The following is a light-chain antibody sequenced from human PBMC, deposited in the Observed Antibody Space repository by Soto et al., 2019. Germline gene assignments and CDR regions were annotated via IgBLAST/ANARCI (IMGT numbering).Light chain of an antibody. CDR1: SSDVGNYNY. J-gene: IGLJ1*01. V-gene: IGLV2-11*01. CDR2: DVS. CDR3: CSYAGSATYV. Sequence: QSALTQPRSVSGSPGQSVTISCTGTSSDVGNYNYVSWYQQHPGKAPKLMISDVSKRPSGVPDRFSGSNSGNTASLTISGLQAEDEADYYCCSYAGSATYVFGSGTRSP.